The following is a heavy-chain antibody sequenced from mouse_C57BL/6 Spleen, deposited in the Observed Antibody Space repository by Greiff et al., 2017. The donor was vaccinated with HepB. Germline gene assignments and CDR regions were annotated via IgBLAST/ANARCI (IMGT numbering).Heavy chain of an antibody. D-gene: IGHD2-3*01. V-gene: IGHV3-6*01. CDR2: ISYDGSN. CDR3: ARGDYDGYFY. J-gene: IGHJ3*01. CDR1: GYSITSGYY. Sequence: EVHLVESGPGLVKPSQSLSLTCSVTGYSITSGYYWNWIRQFPGNKLEWMGYISYDGSNNYNPSLKNRISITRDTSKNQFFLKLNSVTTEDTATYYCARGDYDGYFYWGQGTLVTVSA.